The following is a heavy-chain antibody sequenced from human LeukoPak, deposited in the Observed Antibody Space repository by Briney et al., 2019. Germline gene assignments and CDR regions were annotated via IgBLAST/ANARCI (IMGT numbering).Heavy chain of an antibody. D-gene: IGHD1-26*01. CDR1: GFTFSVTW. V-gene: IGHV3-15*01. J-gene: IGHJ3*02. CDR3: ARGAPQADVFVI. CDR2: FKSKVAGGTT. Sequence: GGSLRLSCAASGFTFSVTWMSWVRQAPGRGLEWVGRFKSKVAGGTTDYAAPVAGRFTISRDESKNMLYLQMNSPKTEDTGVYYCARGAPQADVFVIWGQGTMVTVSS.